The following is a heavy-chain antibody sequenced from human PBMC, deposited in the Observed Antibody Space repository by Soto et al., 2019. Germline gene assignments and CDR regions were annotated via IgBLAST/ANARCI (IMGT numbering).Heavy chain of an antibody. CDR1: GGSISSGDYY. D-gene: IGHD3-16*02. J-gene: IGHJ5*02. CDR2: IYYSGST. V-gene: IGHV4-30-4*01. CDR3: ARKITFGGVIVSWMGWFDP. Sequence: QVQLQESGPGLVKPSQTLSLTCTVSGGSISSGDYYWSWIRQPPGKGLESIGYIYYSGSTYYNPSLKSRVTISVDTSKNQFSLKLSSVTAADTAVYYCARKITFGGVIVSWMGWFDPWGQGTLVTVSS.